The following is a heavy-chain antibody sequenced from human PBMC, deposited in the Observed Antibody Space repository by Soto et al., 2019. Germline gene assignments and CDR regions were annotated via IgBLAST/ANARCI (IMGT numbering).Heavy chain of an antibody. CDR1: GFTFSSYG. D-gene: IGHD2-21*01. Sequence: QVQLVESGGGVVQPGGSLRLSCAASGFTFSSYGMHWVRQAPGKGLEWVAVIWYDGNNKYYADSVKGRFTISRDNSNHPLYVPMTSLRAEDTAVYYCARGLHSLFDYWGQGTLVTVSS. CDR3: ARGLHSLFDY. V-gene: IGHV3-33*01. CDR2: IWYDGNNK. J-gene: IGHJ4*02.